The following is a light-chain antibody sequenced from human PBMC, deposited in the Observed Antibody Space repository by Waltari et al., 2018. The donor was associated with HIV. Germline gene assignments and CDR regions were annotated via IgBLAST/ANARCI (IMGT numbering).Light chain of an antibody. CDR2: EVS. J-gene: IGLJ1*01. CDR1: SSDVGSSNL. V-gene: IGLV2-23*02. Sequence: SALTHPASVFGSPGPSITISCPGTSSDVGSSNLFSWYQQHPVKAPKPMIYEVSQRPSGVSNRFSGSKSGNTASLTISGLQAEDEADYYCCSYAGSSTCYVFGTGTKVTVL. CDR3: CSYAGSSTCYV.